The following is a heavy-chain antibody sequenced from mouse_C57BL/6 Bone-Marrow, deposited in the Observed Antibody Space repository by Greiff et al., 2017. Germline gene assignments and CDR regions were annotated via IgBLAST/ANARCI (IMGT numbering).Heavy chain of an antibody. Sequence: EVKLMESGPGLVKPSQSLSLTCSVTGYSITSGYYWNWIRQFPGNKLEWMGYISYDGSNNYNPSLKNRISITRDTSKNQFFLKLNSVTTEDTATXYCASPFSGGCAYWGQGTLVTVSA. V-gene: IGHV3-6*01. CDR1: GYSITSGYY. CDR3: ASPFSGGCAY. CDR2: ISYDGSN. J-gene: IGHJ3*01.